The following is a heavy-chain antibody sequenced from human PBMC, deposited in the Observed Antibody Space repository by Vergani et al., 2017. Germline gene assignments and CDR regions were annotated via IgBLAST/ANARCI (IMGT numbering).Heavy chain of an antibody. CDR3: ARAYYDFWSGRAGSAFDI. Sequence: QVQLKESGPGLVKPSETLSLTCTVSNFFISSNAYYWGWIRQAPGRGLEWIGSLHHNGATSHNPSLRSRVTMSVDTSKNQFSLKLSSVTAADTAVYYCARAYYDFWSGRAGSAFDIWGQGTMVTVSS. CDR2: LHHNGAT. CDR1: NFFISSNAYY. D-gene: IGHD3-3*01. J-gene: IGHJ3*02. V-gene: IGHV4-38-2*02.